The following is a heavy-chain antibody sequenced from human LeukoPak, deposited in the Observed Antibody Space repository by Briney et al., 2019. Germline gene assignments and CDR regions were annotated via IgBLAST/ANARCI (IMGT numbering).Heavy chain of an antibody. CDR3: AELGITMIGGV. CDR2: MDEYGSDI. J-gene: IGHJ6*04. CDR1: GFDFSGFS. V-gene: IGHV3-7*01. Sequence: GGSLRLSCAASGFDFSGFSMSWVRQAPGKGPEWVAIMDEYGSDIFYVESVKGRFIISRANARNSLYLQMNSLRAEETAVYYCAELGITMIGGVWGKGTTVTISS. D-gene: IGHD3-10*02.